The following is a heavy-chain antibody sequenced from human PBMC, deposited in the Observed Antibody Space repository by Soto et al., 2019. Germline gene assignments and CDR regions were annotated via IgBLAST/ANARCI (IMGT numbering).Heavy chain of an antibody. Sequence: SETLSLTCTVSGGSISSYYWSWIRQPPGKGLEWIGEINHSGSTNYNPSLKSRVTISVDTSKNQFSLKLGSVTAADTAVYYCARGFSGSHYYYGMDVWGQGTTVTVSS. CDR2: INHSGST. V-gene: IGHV4-34*01. J-gene: IGHJ6*02. CDR1: GGSISSYY. CDR3: ARGFSGSHYYYGMDV. D-gene: IGHD1-26*01.